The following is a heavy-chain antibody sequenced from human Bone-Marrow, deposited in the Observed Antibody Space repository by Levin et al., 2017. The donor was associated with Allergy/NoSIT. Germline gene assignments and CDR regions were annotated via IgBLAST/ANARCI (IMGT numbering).Heavy chain of an antibody. Sequence: AASVKFSCKASGYAFTGYYIQWVRQAPGQGLEWMGWISPNSGATSYAQRFQGRVTMTRDTSIVTVYMELTRLTPDDTAVYYCARGGRKGSSSFDFWAQGTLVTVSS. V-gene: IGHV1-2*02. J-gene: IGHJ4*02. CDR1: GYAFTGYY. CDR3: ARGGRKGSSSFDF. D-gene: IGHD6-6*01. CDR2: ISPNSGAT.